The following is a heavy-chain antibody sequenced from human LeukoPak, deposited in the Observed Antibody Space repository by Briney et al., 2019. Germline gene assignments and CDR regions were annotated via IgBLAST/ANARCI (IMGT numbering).Heavy chain of an antibody. D-gene: IGHD6-13*01. V-gene: IGHV3-53*01. CDR3: AREGQQLGFDY. J-gene: IGHJ4*02. CDR2: IYSGGST. Sequence: GGSLRLSCAASGLTVSSNYMSWVRQAPGKGLEWVSVIYSGGSTYYADSVKGRFTISRDNSKNTLYLQMNSLRAEDTAVYYCAREGQQLGFDYWGQGTLVTVSA. CDR1: GLTVSSNY.